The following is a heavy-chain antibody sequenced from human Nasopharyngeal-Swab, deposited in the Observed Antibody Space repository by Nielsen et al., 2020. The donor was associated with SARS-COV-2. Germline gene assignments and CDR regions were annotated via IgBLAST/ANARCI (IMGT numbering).Heavy chain of an antibody. J-gene: IGHJ6*02. D-gene: IGHD3-3*01. Sequence: WVRQAPGQGLEWMGRITPILGIANYAQKFQGRVTITADKSTSTAYMELSSLRSEDTAVYYCARAAILFGMDVWGQGTTVTVSS. V-gene: IGHV1-69*04. CDR3: ARAAILFGMDV. CDR2: ITPILGIA.